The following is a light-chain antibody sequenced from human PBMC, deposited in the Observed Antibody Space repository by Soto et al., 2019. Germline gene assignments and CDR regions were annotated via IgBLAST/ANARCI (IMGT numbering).Light chain of an antibody. CDR1: SSDVGGYNY. Sequence: SGSGVHVRGGSIFNTKTSSDVGGYNYVSWYQQYPGRAPKLMIYEVTKRPSGVPDRFSGSKSGNTASLTVSGLQAEDEADYYCSSYAASNNFYFVFGGGTQLTVL. V-gene: IGLV2-8*01. CDR2: EVT. CDR3: SSYAASNNFYFV. J-gene: IGLJ3*02.